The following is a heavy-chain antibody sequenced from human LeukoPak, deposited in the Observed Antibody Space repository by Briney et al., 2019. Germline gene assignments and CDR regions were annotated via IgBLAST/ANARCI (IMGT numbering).Heavy chain of an antibody. CDR2: ISGSGGST. Sequence: GGSLRLSCAASGFTFSSYAMSWVRQAPGKGLEWVSAISGSGGSTYYADSVKGRFTISRDNSKNTLYLQMNSLRAEDTAVYYCAKVTAPQPGSITMDYWGQGTLVTVSS. CDR1: GFTFSSYA. D-gene: IGHD3-10*01. V-gene: IGHV3-23*01. J-gene: IGHJ4*02. CDR3: AKVTAPQPGSITMDY.